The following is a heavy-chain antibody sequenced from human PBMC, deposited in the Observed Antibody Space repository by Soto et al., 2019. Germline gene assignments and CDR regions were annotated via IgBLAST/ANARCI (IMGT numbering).Heavy chain of an antibody. D-gene: IGHD3-3*01. V-gene: IGHV4-59*01. J-gene: IGHJ6*03. Sequence: SETLSLTCTVSGGSISSYYWSWIRQPPGKGLEWIGYIYYSGSTNYNPSLKSRVTISVDTSKNQFSLKLSSVTAADTAVYYCAIAAPDYDFWSGHYYYYMDVWGKGTTVTVSS. CDR3: AIAAPDYDFWSGHYYYYMDV. CDR2: IYYSGST. CDR1: GGSISSYY.